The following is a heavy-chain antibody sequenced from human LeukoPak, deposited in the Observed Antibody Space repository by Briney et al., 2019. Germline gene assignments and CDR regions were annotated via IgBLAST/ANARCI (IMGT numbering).Heavy chain of an antibody. J-gene: IGHJ5*02. CDR1: GGSVSSGSYY. CDR3: ARDGYYSNWFDP. Sequence: SETLSLTCTVSGGSVSSGSYYWSWIRQPPGKGLEWIGYIYYSGSTNYNPSLKSRVTISVDMSKNQFSLKLSSVTAADTAVYYCARDGYYSNWFDPWGQGTLVTVSS. CDR2: IYYSGST. D-gene: IGHD3-3*01. V-gene: IGHV4-61*01.